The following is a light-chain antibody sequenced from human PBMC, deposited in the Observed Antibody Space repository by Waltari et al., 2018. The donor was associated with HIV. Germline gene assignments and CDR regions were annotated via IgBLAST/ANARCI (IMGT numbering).Light chain of an antibody. Sequence: DIQMTQSPSSLSASVGDRVTITCRASQNIDNWLAWYQHKPGRGPKVLIFKTSTLETGVPPRFSGSASGTEFTLTITSLQPDDVATYYCHQYNSYPLTVGGGTKVEIK. CDR1: QNIDNW. V-gene: IGKV1-5*03. J-gene: IGKJ4*01. CDR2: KTS. CDR3: HQYNSYPLT.